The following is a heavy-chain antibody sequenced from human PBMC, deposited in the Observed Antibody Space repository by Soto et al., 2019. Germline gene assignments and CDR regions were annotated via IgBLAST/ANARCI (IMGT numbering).Heavy chain of an antibody. CDR1: GFTFSSYA. V-gene: IGHV3-23*01. CDR2: ISGSGGST. CDR3: AKGRDLYSSSSYYYYYMDV. Sequence: GGSLRLSCAASGFTFSSYAMSWVRQAPGKGLEWVSAISGSGGSTYYADSVKGRFTISRDNSKNTLYLQMNSLRAEDTAVYYCAKGRDLYSSSSYYYYYMDVWGKGTTVTVSS. J-gene: IGHJ6*03. D-gene: IGHD6-6*01.